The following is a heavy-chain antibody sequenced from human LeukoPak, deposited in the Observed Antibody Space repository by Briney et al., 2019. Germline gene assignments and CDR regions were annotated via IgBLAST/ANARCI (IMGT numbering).Heavy chain of an antibody. J-gene: IGHJ4*02. CDR3: ARDHDFWSGYFDY. D-gene: IGHD3-3*01. V-gene: IGHV4-61*02. CDR2: IYTSGST. Sequence: SQTLSLTCTVSGGTISSGSYYWSWIRQPAGKGLEWIGRIYTSGSTNYNPSLKSRVTISVDTSKNQFSLKLSSVTAADTAVYYCARDHDFWSGYFDYWGQRTLVSVSS. CDR1: GGTISSGSYY.